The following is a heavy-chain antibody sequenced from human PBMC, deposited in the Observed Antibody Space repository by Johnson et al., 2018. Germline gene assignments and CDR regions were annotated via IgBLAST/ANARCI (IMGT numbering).Heavy chain of an antibody. J-gene: IGHJ3*02. CDR2: IIPIFGTA. D-gene: IGHD6-6*01. CDR3: ARVGEGSSWGLGVAFDI. V-gene: IGHV1-69*01. Sequence: QVQLLESGAEVKKXGSSVKVXCKASGGTFSSYAISWVRQAPGQGLEWMGGIIPIFGTANYAQKFQGRVTITEYESPSTAHMELSSLRYEDTAVYYCARVGEGSSWGLGVAFDIWGQGTMVTVSS. CDR1: GGTFSSYA.